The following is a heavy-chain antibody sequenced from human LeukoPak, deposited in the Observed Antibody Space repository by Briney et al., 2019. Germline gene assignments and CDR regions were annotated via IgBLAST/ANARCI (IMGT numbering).Heavy chain of an antibody. Sequence: SETLSLTCAVYGGSFSGYYWSWIRQPPGKGLGWIGEINHSGSTNYNPSLKSRVTISVDTSKNQFSLKLSSVTAADTAVYYCARGRYCSGGSCYRPYYYYGMDVWGQGTTVTVSS. J-gene: IGHJ6*02. CDR2: INHSGST. V-gene: IGHV4-34*01. D-gene: IGHD2-15*01. CDR3: ARGRYCSGGSCYRPYYYYGMDV. CDR1: GGSFSGYY.